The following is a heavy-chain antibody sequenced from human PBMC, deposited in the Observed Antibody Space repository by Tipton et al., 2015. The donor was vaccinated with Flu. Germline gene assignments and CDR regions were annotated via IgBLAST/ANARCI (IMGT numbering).Heavy chain of an antibody. CDR3: ARVGGGTDWGTIDY. Sequence: TLSLTCAVSGDSISSDYYWGWIRQFPGKGLVWIGNVYRTGTTHYNPSLQSRLTISSDMSKNQFSIKLTSVTAADTAVYFCARVGGGTDWGTIDYWGQGTLVTVSS. J-gene: IGHJ4*02. CDR1: GDSISSDYY. CDR2: VYRTGTT. V-gene: IGHV4-38-2*01. D-gene: IGHD7-27*01.